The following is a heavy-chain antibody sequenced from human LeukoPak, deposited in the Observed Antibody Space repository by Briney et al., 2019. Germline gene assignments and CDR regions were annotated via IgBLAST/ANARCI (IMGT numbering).Heavy chain of an antibody. J-gene: IGHJ5*02. V-gene: IGHV4-38-2*01. CDR3: ARQVALEWLLSPGDWFDP. Sequence: PSETLSLTCAVSGYSISSGYYWGWIRQPPGKGLEWIGSIYHSGSTYYNPSLKSRVTISVDTSKNQFSLKLSSVTAADTAVYYCARQVALEWLLSPGDWFDPWGQGTLVTVSS. D-gene: IGHD3-3*01. CDR1: GYSISSGYY. CDR2: IYHSGST.